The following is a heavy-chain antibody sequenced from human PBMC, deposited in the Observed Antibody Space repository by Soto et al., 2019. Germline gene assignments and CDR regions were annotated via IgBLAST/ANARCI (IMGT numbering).Heavy chain of an antibody. CDR1: GGAFSSYA. J-gene: IGHJ4*02. D-gene: IGHD1-26*01. CDR3: ARGGRPREWELDY. V-gene: IGHV1-69*01. CDR2: IIPMFGAA. Sequence: QVQLVQSGAEVKKPGSSVKVSCKASGGAFSSYAVSWVRQAPGQGLEWMGGIIPMFGAASYPEKFQGRVTITADESTSTAYVELSSLRSEDTAVYYCARGGRPREWELDYWGQGTLVTVSS.